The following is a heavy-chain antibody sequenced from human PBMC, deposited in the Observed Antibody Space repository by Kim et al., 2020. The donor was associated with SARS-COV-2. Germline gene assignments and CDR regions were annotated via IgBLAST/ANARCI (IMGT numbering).Heavy chain of an antibody. CDR1: GFTVSSNY. CDR2: IYSGGST. Sequence: GGSLRLSCAASGFTVSSNYMSWVRQAPGKGLEWVSVIYSGGSTYYADSVKGRFTISRDNSKNTLYLQMNSLRAEDTAVYYCARLGIAAAIDYWGQGTLVTVSS. J-gene: IGHJ4*02. CDR3: ARLGIAAAIDY. V-gene: IGHV3-53*01. D-gene: IGHD6-13*01.